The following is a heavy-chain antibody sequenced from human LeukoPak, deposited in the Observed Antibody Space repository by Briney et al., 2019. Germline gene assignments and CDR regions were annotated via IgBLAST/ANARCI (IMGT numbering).Heavy chain of an antibody. CDR1: GFTFSTYG. D-gene: IGHD2-21*02. CDR2: IWPDGSNK. J-gene: IGHJ4*02. CDR3: ARAYCGGDCYSPYDY. V-gene: IGHV3-33*01. Sequence: GGSLRLSCAASGFTFSTYGVHWVRQAPGKGLEWVAVIWPDGSNKYYADSVKGRFTISRDNSKSTLYLQMNSLRAEDTAVYYCARAYCGGDCYSPYDYWGQGTLVTVSS.